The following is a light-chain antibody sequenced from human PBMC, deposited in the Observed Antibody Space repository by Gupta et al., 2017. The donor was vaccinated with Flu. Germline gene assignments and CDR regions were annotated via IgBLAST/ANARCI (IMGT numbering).Light chain of an antibody. CDR1: SSDVGGGNH. V-gene: IGLV2-8*01. J-gene: IGLJ3*02. Sequence: QSALTQPPSASGSPGQSVTISCTGTSSDVGGGNHVSWYQQRPGKAPKLIIYEVTKRPSGVPDRFSGSKSGNTASLTVSGRQAEEEADYYCHSYAGSNNVMFGGGTKLTVV. CDR3: HSYAGSNNVM. CDR2: EVT.